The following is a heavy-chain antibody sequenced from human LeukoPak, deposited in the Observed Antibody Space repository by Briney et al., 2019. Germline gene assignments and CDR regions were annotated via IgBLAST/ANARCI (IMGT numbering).Heavy chain of an antibody. CDR2: ISWDGGST. CDR1: GFTSDDYT. D-gene: IGHD2-2*01. V-gene: IGHV3-43*01. CDR3: SKGVLGDIVVVPAAAGAFDI. Sequence: GGSLRLSCAASGFTSDDYTMHWVRQAPGKGLEWVSLISWDGGSTYYADSVKGRFTISRDNSKNSLYLQMNSLRTEDTALYYCSKGVLGDIVVVPAAAGAFDIWGQGTMVTVSS. J-gene: IGHJ3*02.